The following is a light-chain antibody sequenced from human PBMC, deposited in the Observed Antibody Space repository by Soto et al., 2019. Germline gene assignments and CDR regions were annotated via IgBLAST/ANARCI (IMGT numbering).Light chain of an antibody. CDR3: SSYAGSPTYV. Sequence: QSALTQPGSVSGSPGQSITLSCTGTTNDVGTYNLVSWYQQHPGKPPKLMIYEGFKRPSGVSNRFSGSKSGNTASLTISGLQAGDEADSYCSSYAGSPTYVSGTGIKVTLL. CDR2: EGF. J-gene: IGLJ1*01. V-gene: IGLV2-23*01. CDR1: TNDVGTYNL.